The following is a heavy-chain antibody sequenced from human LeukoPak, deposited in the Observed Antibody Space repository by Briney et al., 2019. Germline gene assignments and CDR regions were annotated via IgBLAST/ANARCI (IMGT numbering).Heavy chain of an antibody. Sequence: PVKVSCKASGGTFSSYAISWVRQAPGQGLEWMGGIIPIFGTANYAQKFQGRVTITADESTSTAYMELSSLRSEDTAVYYCARGLYCGGDCYYYFDYWGQGTLVTVSS. D-gene: IGHD2-21*01. J-gene: IGHJ4*02. CDR2: IIPIFGTA. CDR3: ARGLYCGGDCYYYFDY. V-gene: IGHV1-69*01. CDR1: GGTFSSYA.